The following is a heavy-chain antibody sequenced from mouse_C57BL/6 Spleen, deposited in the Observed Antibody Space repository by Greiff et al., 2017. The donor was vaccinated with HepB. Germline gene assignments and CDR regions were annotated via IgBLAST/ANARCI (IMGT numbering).Heavy chain of an antibody. J-gene: IGHJ1*03. CDR2: IYPGSGST. CDR3: AFTTVVATNFDV. Sequence: QVQLQQPGAELVKPGASVKMSCKASGYTFTSYWITWVKQRPGQGLEWIGDIYPGSGSTNYNEKFKSKATLTVDTSSSTAYMQLSSLTSEDSAVYYCAFTTVVATNFDVWGTGTTVTVSS. CDR1: GYTFTSYW. V-gene: IGHV1-55*01. D-gene: IGHD1-1*01.